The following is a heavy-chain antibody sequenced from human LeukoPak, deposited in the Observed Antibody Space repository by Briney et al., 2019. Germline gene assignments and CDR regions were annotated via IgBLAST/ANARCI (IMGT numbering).Heavy chain of an antibody. J-gene: IGHJ4*02. V-gene: IGHV1-24*01. Sequence: ASVNVSCKVSGYTLTELSMHWVRQAPGKGLEWMGGVDPEDGETSYAQKFQGRVTMTEDTSTDTAYMELSSLRSEDTAVYYGATGGHSGSYYFDYWGQGTLVTVSS. CDR3: ATGGHSGSYYFDY. D-gene: IGHD1-26*01. CDR1: GYTLTELS. CDR2: VDPEDGET.